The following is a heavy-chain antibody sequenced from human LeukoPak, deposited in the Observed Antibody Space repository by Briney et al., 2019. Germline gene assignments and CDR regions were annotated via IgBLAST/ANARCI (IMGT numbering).Heavy chain of an antibody. CDR1: GYTFTSYD. CDR3: AGGQGGYYGSGSYGRYYYYMDV. J-gene: IGHJ6*03. V-gene: IGHV1-8*01. Sequence: ASVKVSCKASGYTFTSYDINWVRQATGQGLEWMGWMNPNSGNTGYAQKFQGRVTMTRNTSISTAYMELSSLRSEDTAVYYCAGGQGGYYGSGSYGRYYYYMDVWGKGTTVTVSS. CDR2: MNPNSGNT. D-gene: IGHD3-10*01.